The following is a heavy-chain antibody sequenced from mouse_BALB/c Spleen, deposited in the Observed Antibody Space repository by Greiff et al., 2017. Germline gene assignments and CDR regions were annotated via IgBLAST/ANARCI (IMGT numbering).Heavy chain of an antibody. CDR2: IDPSDSYT. V-gene: IGHV1S127*01. D-gene: IGHD2-4*01. CDR1: GYTFTSYW. CDR3: YYDYDKFAY. Sequence: VQLQQPGAELVKPGASVKMSCKASGYTFTSYWMHWVKQRPGQGLEWIGVIDPSDSYTSYNQKFKGKATLTVDTSSSTAYMQLSSLTSEDSAVYYCYYDYDKFAYWGQGTLVTVSA. J-gene: IGHJ3*01.